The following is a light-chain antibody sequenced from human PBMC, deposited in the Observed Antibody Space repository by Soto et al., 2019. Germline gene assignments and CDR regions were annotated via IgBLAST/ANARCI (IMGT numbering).Light chain of an antibody. CDR1: QSVSSTF. J-gene: IGKJ1*01. CDR2: GVS. V-gene: IGKV3-20*01. CDR3: GQFVSAPPRT. Sequence: EIVLTQSPGTLSLSPGERATLSCRASQSVSSTFLACYQQKPGQAPRLLIYGVSKRATGIPDRFSGSGSGTDFTPTISRLEPEDFAVYFCGQFVSAPPRTFGQGTKVEIK.